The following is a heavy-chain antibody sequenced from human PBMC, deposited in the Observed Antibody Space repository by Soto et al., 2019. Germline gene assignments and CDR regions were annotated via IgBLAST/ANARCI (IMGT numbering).Heavy chain of an antibody. Sequence: EVKLLESGGGLVQPGGSLRLSCAASGFPFRTYSMSWVRQAPRKGLEWVSGISGSGTATYYTDSVKGRFTVSRDNSKDTLFLQMNTLRVEDTAVYYCAKTRLYDNNDYHRDGIDVWGPGTVVTVS. CDR2: ISGSGTAT. CDR3: AKTRLYDNNDYHRDGIDV. J-gene: IGHJ3*01. V-gene: IGHV3-23*01. D-gene: IGHD3-22*01. CDR1: GFPFRTYS.